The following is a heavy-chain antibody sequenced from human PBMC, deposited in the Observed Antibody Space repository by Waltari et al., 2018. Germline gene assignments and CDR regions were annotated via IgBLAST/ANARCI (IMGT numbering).Heavy chain of an antibody. V-gene: IGHV3-53*01. J-gene: IGHJ6*02. CDR3: ARNYGSGSYYLFGMDV. CDR2: IYSGGST. CDR1: GFTVSSNY. Sequence: EVQLVESGGGLIQPGGSLRLSCAASGFTVSSNYMSWVRQAPGKGLEWVSIIYSGGSTYYAGSVKGRFTISRDNSKNTLYLQMNSLRAEDTAVYYCARNYGSGSYYLFGMDVWGQGTTVTVSS. D-gene: IGHD3-10*01.